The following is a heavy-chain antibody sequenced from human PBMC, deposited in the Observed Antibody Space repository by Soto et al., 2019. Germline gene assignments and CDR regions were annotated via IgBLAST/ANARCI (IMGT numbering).Heavy chain of an antibody. CDR3: ARGNMITFGGVIAPFDY. CDR1: GGSFSGYY. V-gene: IGHV4-34*01. Sequence: QVQLQQWGAGLLKPSETLSLTCAVYGGSFSGYYWSWIRQPPGKGLEWIGEINHSGSTNYNPSLKRRVTISVDASKNQFSLKLSSVTAADTAVYYCARGNMITFGGVIAPFDYWGQGTLVTVSS. J-gene: IGHJ4*02. CDR2: INHSGST. D-gene: IGHD3-16*02.